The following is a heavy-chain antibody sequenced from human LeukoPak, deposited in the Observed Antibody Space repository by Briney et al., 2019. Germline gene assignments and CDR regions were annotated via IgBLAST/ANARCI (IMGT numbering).Heavy chain of an antibody. J-gene: IGHJ4*02. CDR3: ASGDNDPLFDY. CDR2: IYYSGST. Sequence: SETLSLTCTVSGGSVSSGSYYWSWIRQPPGKGLEWIGYIYYSGSTNYNPSLKSRVTISVDTSKNQFSLKLSSVTAADTAMYYCASGDNDPLFDYWGQGILVTVSS. D-gene: IGHD1-1*01. CDR1: GGSVSSGSYY. V-gene: IGHV4-61*01.